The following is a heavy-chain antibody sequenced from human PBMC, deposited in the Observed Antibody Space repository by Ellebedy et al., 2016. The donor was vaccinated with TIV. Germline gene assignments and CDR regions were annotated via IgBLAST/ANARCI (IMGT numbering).Heavy chain of an antibody. Sequence: SETLSLXXTVSGGSISSGGYYWSWIRQHPGKGLEWIGYIYYSGSTYYNPSLKSRVTISVDTSKNQFSLKLSSVTAADTAVYYCARGVLGGTSDYWGQGTLVTVPS. CDR2: IYYSGST. CDR1: GGSISSGGYY. V-gene: IGHV4-31*03. CDR3: ARGVLGGTSDY. J-gene: IGHJ4*02. D-gene: IGHD1-1*01.